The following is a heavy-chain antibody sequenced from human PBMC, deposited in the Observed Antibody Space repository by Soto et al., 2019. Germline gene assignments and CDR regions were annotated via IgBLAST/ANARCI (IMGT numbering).Heavy chain of an antibody. Sequence: GESLKISCKGSGYSFTSYWISWVRQVPGKGLDWLGSIDPSDFYTTYSPSFQGHVTISADNSISTAYLQWSSLKASDTAIYYCARLSQQLVEPHGYYYGMDVWGQGTTVTVSS. V-gene: IGHV5-10-1*01. CDR3: ARLSQQLVEPHGYYYGMDV. CDR1: GYSFTSYW. D-gene: IGHD6-6*01. CDR2: IDPSDFYT. J-gene: IGHJ6*02.